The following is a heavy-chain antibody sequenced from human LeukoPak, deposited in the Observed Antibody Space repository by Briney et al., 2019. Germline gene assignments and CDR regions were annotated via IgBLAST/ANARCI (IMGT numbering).Heavy chain of an antibody. V-gene: IGHV3-13*05. CDR1: GFTFSNYD. J-gene: IGHJ6*02. CDR3: ARGSAIVGATGYYNGMDV. Sequence: SGGSLRLSCAASGFTFSNYDIHWVRQTTGKGLEWVSGVGTAGDPFYTGSVKGRFTISRENAKNSLYLQMNSLRAGDTAVYYCARGSAIVGATGYYNGMDVWGQGTTVTVSS. D-gene: IGHD1-26*01. CDR2: VGTAGDP.